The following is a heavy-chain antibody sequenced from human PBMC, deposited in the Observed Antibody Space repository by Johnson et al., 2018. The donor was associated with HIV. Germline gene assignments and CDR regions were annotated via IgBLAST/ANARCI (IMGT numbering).Heavy chain of an antibody. CDR2: ISYDGSNK. CDR1: GFTFSSYA. J-gene: IGHJ3*02. D-gene: IGHD3-16*01. CDR3: ARDIEYHYDYVWGSRGAFDI. V-gene: IGHV3-30-3*01. Sequence: QVQLVESGGGVVQPGRSLRLSCAASGFTFSSYAMHWVRQAPGKGLERVAVISYDGSNKYYADSVKGRFTNPRDNSKNTLYLQMNSLRAEDTAVYYCARDIEYHYDYVWGSRGAFDIWGQGTMVTVSS.